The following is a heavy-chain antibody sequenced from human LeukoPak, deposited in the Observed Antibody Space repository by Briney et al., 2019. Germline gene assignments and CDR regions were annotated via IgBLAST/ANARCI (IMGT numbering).Heavy chain of an antibody. CDR1: GFTFSSYL. CDR3: ARNQRRLDY. CDR2: IKQDGSEK. V-gene: IGHV3-7*01. J-gene: IGHJ4*02. D-gene: IGHD1-14*01. Sequence: GGALRLSCAASGFTFSSYLMSWVRQAPGEGLEWVANIKQDGSEKYYVDSVKGRFTISRDNAKNSLYLQVNSLRAEDTAVYYCARNQRRLDYWGQGTLVTVSS.